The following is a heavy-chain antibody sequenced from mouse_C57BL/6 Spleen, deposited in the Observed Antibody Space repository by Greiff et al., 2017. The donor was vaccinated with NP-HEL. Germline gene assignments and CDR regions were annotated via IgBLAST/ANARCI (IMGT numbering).Heavy chain of an antibody. J-gene: IGHJ3*01. CDR3: ARGNDGDYMFAY. Sequence: QVHVKQSGAELAKPGASVKLSCKASGYTFTSYWMHWVKQRPGQGLEWIGNINPSSGYTQYNQKFKDKATLTADKSSSTAYMQLSSLTYEDSAVYDCARGNDGDYMFAYWGQGTLVTVSA. D-gene: IGHD2-3*01. V-gene: IGHV1-7*01. CDR2: INPSSGYT. CDR1: GYTFTSYW.